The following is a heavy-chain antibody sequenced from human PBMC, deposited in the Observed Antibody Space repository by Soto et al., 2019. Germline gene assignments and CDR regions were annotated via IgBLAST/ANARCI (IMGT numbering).Heavy chain of an antibody. CDR2: LNVGGAST. D-gene: IGHD6-19*01. CDR3: AKGSSGWYFSGRNTYFDY. CDR1: EFTFSDFG. J-gene: IGHJ4*02. V-gene: IGHV3-23*01. Sequence: GSLRLSCIASEFTFSDFGMSWVRQAPGKGLEWVSGLNVGGASTYYTDSVKGRFTISRDNSRNTLYLQMNSLRAEDTAVYYCAKGSSGWYFSGRNTYFDYWGPGTLVTVSS.